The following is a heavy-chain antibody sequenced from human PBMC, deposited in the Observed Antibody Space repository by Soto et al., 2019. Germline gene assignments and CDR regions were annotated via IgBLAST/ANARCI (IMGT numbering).Heavy chain of an antibody. CDR1: GASIRSSTFY. CDR2: IYYDGST. CDR3: AAHSGATYGPLDY. Sequence: PSETLSLTCTVSGASIRSSTFYWGWIRQPPGKGLESIANIYYDGSTYYNPSLKSRVTISVDTSKNQFSLKLSSVTAADTAVYYCAAHSGATYGPLDYWGQGTLVTVSS. J-gene: IGHJ4*02. D-gene: IGHD3-10*01. V-gene: IGHV4-39*01.